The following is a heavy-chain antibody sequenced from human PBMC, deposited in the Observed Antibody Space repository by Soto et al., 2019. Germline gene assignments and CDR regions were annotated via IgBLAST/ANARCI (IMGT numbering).Heavy chain of an antibody. CDR2: INHRGST. CDR1: GGSFSGYY. Sequence: QVQLQQWGAGLLKPSETLSLTCVVYGGSFSGYYWSWIRQSPGKGLEWIGGINHRGSTNYNPSLESRVTISVDTSKNQFSLKLPSVIAADTAMYYCARDGFCTSTTCRVGNWFDPWGQGTLVTVSS. CDR3: ARDGFCTSTTCRVGNWFDP. D-gene: IGHD2-2*01. J-gene: IGHJ5*02. V-gene: IGHV4-34*01.